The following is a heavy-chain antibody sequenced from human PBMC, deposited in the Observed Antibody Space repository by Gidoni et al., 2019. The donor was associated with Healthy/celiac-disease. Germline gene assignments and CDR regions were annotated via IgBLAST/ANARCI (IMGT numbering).Heavy chain of an antibody. V-gene: IGHV1-69*01. J-gene: IGHJ5*02. CDR1: GGTFSSYA. CDR2: IIPIFGTA. CDR3: ARETYDYVWGSYRPNWFDP. Sequence: QVQLVQSGAEVKKPGSSVKVSCKASGGTFSSYAISWVRQAPGQGLEWMGGIIPIFGTANYAQKFQGRVTITADESTSTAYMELSSLRSEDTAVYYCARETYDYVWGSYRPNWFDPWGQGTLVTVSS. D-gene: IGHD3-16*02.